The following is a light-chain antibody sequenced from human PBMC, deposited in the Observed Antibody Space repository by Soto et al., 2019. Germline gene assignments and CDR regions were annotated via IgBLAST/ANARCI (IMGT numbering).Light chain of an antibody. CDR1: ESISSW. Sequence: DLQMTQSPSTLSASVGDTVTITCRASESISSWLAWYQEKPGKAPNLLIYDASSLESGVPSRFSGSGSGTEFTLTISSLQPDDFATYYCQDYSPYSWTFGQGTKVDIK. CDR2: DAS. J-gene: IGKJ1*01. CDR3: QDYSPYSWT. V-gene: IGKV1-5*01.